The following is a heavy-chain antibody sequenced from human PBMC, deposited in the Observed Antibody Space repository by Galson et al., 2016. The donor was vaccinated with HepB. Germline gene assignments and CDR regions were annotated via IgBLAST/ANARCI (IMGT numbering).Heavy chain of an antibody. J-gene: IGHJ4*02. Sequence: FLRLCCASSGFTFSSYAMNWVRHAPGKGLEWVPAISGSGSSTYYADSVKGRFTISRDKSSNTLYLQMNNLIAEDTAVYYCAKGRRSGCSSTSCYPFDYWGQGTLVTVSS. D-gene: IGHD2-2*01. CDR1: GFTFSSYA. CDR2: ISGSGSST. CDR3: AKGRRSGCSSTSCYPFDY. V-gene: IGHV3-23*01.